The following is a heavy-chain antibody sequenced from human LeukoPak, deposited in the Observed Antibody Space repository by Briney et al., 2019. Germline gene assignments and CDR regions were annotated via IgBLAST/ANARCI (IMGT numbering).Heavy chain of an antibody. J-gene: IGHJ3*02. Sequence: PGGSLRLSCAASGFTFSSYAMSWVRQAPGKGLEWVSAISGSGGSTYYPDSVKGRFTISRDNSKNTLYLEMNSLRAEDTAVYYCARGGELLGAFDIWGQGTMVTVSS. D-gene: IGHD1-26*01. CDR1: GFTFSSYA. V-gene: IGHV3-23*01. CDR3: ARGGELLGAFDI. CDR2: ISGSGGST.